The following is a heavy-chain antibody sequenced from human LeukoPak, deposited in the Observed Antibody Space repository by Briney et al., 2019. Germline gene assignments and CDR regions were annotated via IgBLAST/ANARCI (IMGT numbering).Heavy chain of an antibody. CDR2: SSSSGSTI. Sequence: GGSLRLSCAASGFTLSDYYMSWIRQAPGKGLEWVSYSSSSGSTIYYADSVEGRFAISRDNAKNSLYLQMSSLRAEDTAVYYCARRRDFIDYWGQGTLVTVSS. CDR1: GFTLSDYY. V-gene: IGHV3-11*01. D-gene: IGHD3/OR15-3a*01. CDR3: ARRRDFIDY. J-gene: IGHJ4*02.